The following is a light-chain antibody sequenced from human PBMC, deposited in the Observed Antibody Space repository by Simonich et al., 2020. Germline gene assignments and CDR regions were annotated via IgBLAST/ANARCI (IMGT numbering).Light chain of an antibody. J-gene: IGKJ1*01. CDR2: WEY. V-gene: IGKV4-1*01. Sequence: DIVMTQSPDSLAVSLGERATINCKSSQSVLYSSNNKNYLAWYQQKPGQPPKLLIYWEYTRESGVPERFSGSGSGTDFTLTISSLQAEDVAVYYCQQYYSTPWTFGQGTKVEIK. CDR3: QQYYSTPWT. CDR1: QSVLYSSNNKNY.